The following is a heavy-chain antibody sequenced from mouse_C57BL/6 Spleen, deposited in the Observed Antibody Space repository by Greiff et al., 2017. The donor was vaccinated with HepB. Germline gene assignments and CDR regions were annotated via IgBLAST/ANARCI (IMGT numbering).Heavy chain of an antibody. Sequence: VQLQQSGASVKISCKASGYAFSSYWMNWVKQRPGKGLEWIGQIYPGDGDTNYNGKFKGTATLTADKSSSTAYMQLSSLTSEDSAVYFFAREGGMDYWGQGTSVTVSS. CDR2: IYPGDGDT. CDR1: GYAFSSYW. CDR3: AREGGMDY. J-gene: IGHJ4*01. V-gene: IGHV1-80*01.